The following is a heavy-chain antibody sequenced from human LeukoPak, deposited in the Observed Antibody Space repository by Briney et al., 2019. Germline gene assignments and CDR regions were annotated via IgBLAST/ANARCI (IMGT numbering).Heavy chain of an antibody. CDR1: GLTFSGSA. Sequence: PGGSLRLSCAASGLTFSGSAMHWVRQASGKGLEWVGRIRSKANSYATAYAASVKGRFTISRDDSKNTAYLQMNSLKTEDTAVYYCTRAYDFWSGYYNDYWGQGTLVTVSS. D-gene: IGHD3-3*01. V-gene: IGHV3-73*01. CDR2: IRSKANSYAT. CDR3: TRAYDFWSGYYNDY. J-gene: IGHJ4*02.